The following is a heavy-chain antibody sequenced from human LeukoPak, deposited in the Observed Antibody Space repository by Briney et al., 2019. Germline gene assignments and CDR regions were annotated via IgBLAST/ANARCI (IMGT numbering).Heavy chain of an antibody. CDR3: ARLIAAAGTEGYYFDY. V-gene: IGHV1-69*01. J-gene: IGHJ4*02. CDR1: GGTFSSYA. CDR2: IIPIFGTA. D-gene: IGHD6-13*01. Sequence: GSSVKVSCKASGGTFSSYAISWVRQAPGQGLEWMGGIIPIFGTANYAQKFQGRVTITADESTSTAYMELSSLRSEDTAVYYCARLIAAAGTEGYYFDYWGQGTLVTVSS.